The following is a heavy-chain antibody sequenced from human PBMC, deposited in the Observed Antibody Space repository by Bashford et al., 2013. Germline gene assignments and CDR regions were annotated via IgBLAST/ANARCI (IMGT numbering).Heavy chain of an antibody. V-gene: IGHV3-7*01. CDR1: GFTFSRYW. CDR3: ARCGYNDYDRDY. Sequence: GSLRLSCAASGFTFSRYWMSWVRQAPGKGLEWVANIDQDGSAKYYVDSVKGRFTISRDNARDSVFLQLNSLRVEDTAVYYCARCGYNDYDRDYWGQGIQVTVSS. J-gene: IGHJ4*02. CDR2: IDQDGSAK. D-gene: IGHD5-12*01.